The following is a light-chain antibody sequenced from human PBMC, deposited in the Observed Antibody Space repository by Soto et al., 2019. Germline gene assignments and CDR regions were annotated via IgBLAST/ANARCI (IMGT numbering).Light chain of an antibody. Sequence: DIVMTQSPDSLAVSLGERATINCKSSQSVLYSSNNKNYLAWYQQKPGQPPKLLFYWASTRESGVPDRFSGSGSGTDFILTINSLQAEDVAVYFCQQYYNTPLTFGGGTKLEIK. CDR3: QQYYNTPLT. V-gene: IGKV4-1*01. CDR2: WAS. CDR1: QSVLYSSNNKNY. J-gene: IGKJ4*01.